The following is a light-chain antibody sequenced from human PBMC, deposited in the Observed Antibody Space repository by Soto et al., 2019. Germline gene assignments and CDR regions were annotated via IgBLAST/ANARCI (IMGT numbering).Light chain of an antibody. Sequence: QSALTQPASVSGSPGQSITISCTGTNSDVGGYNSVSWYQQHPGKAPQLMIFEVSSRPSWVSNRFSGSKSGNTASLTISGLQAEDEGDYYCASYTNSPTGVVFGGGTKVTVL. CDR1: NSDVGGYNS. J-gene: IGLJ3*02. CDR3: ASYTNSPTGVV. CDR2: EVS. V-gene: IGLV2-14*01.